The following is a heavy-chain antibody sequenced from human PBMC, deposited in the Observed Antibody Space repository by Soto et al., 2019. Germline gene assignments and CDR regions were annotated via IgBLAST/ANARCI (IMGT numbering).Heavy chain of an antibody. CDR1: RYTFTRYH. J-gene: IGHJ5*02. CDR3: ARSSGGNFGIIIEGTNWFAP. D-gene: IGHD1-26*01. CDR2: INPHGGST. Sequence: ASVKVSCKAPRYTFTRYHINWVRQAPGQGLEWMGVINPHGGSTAYAQKFKGRVTLTRDTSASTVYMEVSSLTSEDTAMYYCARSSGGNFGIIIEGTNWFAPWGQGTLVTVSS. V-gene: IGHV1-46*01.